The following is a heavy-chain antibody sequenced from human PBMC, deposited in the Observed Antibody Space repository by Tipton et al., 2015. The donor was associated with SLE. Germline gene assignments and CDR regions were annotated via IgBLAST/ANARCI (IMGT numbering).Heavy chain of an antibody. CDR1: GHSFSDYY. J-gene: IGHJ6*02. V-gene: IGHV4-34*01. CDR2: MNYSGST. D-gene: IGHD3-10*01. Sequence: TLSLTCAVYGHSFSDYYWSWIRQAPGKGLEWIGEMNYSGSTKYNPSLKSRVVISADTSRNQFSLKVNSVTAADTAVYFCARDPPSSYYYGMDVWGRGATVTVSS. CDR3: ARDPPSSYYYGMDV.